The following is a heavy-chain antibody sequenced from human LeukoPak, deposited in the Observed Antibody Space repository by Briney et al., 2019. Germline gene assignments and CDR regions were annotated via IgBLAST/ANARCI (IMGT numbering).Heavy chain of an antibody. Sequence: HPGGSLRLSCAASGFTFSSYWMHWVRQAPGKGLVWVSRINSDGSSTSYADSVKGRFTISRDNAKNTLYLQMNSLRAEDTAVYYCARRASSGWKEFDYWGQGTLVTVSS. CDR1: GFTFSSYW. CDR2: INSDGSST. V-gene: IGHV3-74*01. CDR3: ARRASSGWKEFDY. D-gene: IGHD6-19*01. J-gene: IGHJ4*02.